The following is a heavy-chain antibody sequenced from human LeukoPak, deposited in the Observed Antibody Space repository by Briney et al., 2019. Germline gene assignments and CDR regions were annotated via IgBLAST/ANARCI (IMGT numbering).Heavy chain of an antibody. Sequence: SETLSLTCTVSGGSISSSSYYWGWLRQPPGTGLEWIGSIYYSGSTYYNPSLKSRVTISADTSKNQFSLKLSSVTAADTAVYYCARVAVRGVKVNPDYWGQGTLVTVSS. D-gene: IGHD3-10*01. V-gene: IGHV4-39*07. CDR3: ARVAVRGVKVNPDY. CDR1: GGSISSSSYY. CDR2: IYYSGST. J-gene: IGHJ4*02.